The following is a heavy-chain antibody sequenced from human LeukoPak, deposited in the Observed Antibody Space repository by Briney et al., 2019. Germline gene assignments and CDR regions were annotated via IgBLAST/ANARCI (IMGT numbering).Heavy chain of an antibody. CDR1: GFTFNNYA. CDR3: ARGTARVGATNDY. V-gene: IGHV3-21*04. Sequence: GGSLRLSCAASGFTFNNYAMSWVRQAPGKGLEWVSSITTDYYMNYADSVKGRFTISRDNAKNSLYLQMNSLRAEDTAVYYCARGTARVGATNDYWGQGTLVTVSS. CDR2: ITTDYYM. J-gene: IGHJ4*02. D-gene: IGHD1-26*01.